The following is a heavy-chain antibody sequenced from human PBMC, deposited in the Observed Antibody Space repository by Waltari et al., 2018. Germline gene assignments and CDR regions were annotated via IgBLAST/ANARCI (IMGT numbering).Heavy chain of an antibody. V-gene: IGHV1-3*03. Sequence: QVQLVQSGAEVKKPGASVKVSCKASGYTFTSYAMHWVRQAPGQRLEWMGWINAGNGNTKYSQEFQGRVTITRDTSASTAYMELSSLRSEDMAVYYCARGGYGYYYYYGMDVWGQGTTVTVSS. CDR2: INAGNGNT. CDR3: ARGGYGYYYYYGMDV. D-gene: IGHD1-1*01. J-gene: IGHJ6*02. CDR1: GYTFTSYA.